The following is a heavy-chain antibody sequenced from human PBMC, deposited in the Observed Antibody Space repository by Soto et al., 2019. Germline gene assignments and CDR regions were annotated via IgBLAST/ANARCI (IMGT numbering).Heavy chain of an antibody. D-gene: IGHD2-2*01. Sequence: ASVKVSCKASGYTFTSYYMHWVRQAPGQGLEWMGWINPNSGGTNYAQKFQGWVTMTRDTSISTAYMELSRLRSDDTAVYYCARGRGYCSSTSCPPRAFDIWGQGTMVTVSS. CDR2: INPNSGGT. V-gene: IGHV1-2*04. CDR3: ARGRGYCSSTSCPPRAFDI. J-gene: IGHJ3*02. CDR1: GYTFTSYY.